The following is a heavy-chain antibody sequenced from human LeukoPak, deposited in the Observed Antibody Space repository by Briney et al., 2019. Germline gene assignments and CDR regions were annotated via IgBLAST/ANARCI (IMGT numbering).Heavy chain of an antibody. J-gene: IGHJ5*02. CDR3: ARDKAYYYDSSGPNWFDP. D-gene: IGHD3-22*01. CDR2: ISSSGSTI. V-gene: IGHV3-11*01. CDR1: GFTFSDYY. Sequence: GGSLRLSCAASGFTFSDYYMSWIRQAPGKGLEWVSYISSSGSTIYYADSVKGRFTISRDNAKNSLYLQMNSLRAEDTAVYYCARDKAYYYDSSGPNWFDPWGQGTPVTVSS.